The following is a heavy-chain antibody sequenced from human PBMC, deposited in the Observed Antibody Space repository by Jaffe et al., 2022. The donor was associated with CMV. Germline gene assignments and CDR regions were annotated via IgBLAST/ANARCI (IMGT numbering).Heavy chain of an antibody. CDR3: ARDNGAWDY. Sequence: QVHLVESGGGVVQPGRSLRLSCAASGFTFRNFGIHWVRQAPDKGLEWVAVIWYDGSSTHYADSVKGRFTISRDNSKNTLYLQMNSLRVEDTAVYYCARDNGAWDYWGQGTLVTVSS. D-gene: IGHD2-8*01. J-gene: IGHJ4*02. CDR1: GFTFRNFG. CDR2: IWYDGSST. V-gene: IGHV3-33*01.